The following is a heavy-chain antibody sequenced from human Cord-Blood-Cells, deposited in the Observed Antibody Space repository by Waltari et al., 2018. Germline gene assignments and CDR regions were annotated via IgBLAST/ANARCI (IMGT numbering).Heavy chain of an antibody. CDR3: LYCGGDCYAFDI. CDR1: GYTFTSYV. J-gene: IGHJ3*02. Sequence: QVQLVQSGAVVKKPGASVKVSCKASGYTFTSYVINWVRQATGQGLEWMGWMNPNSGNTGYAQKFQGRVTITRNTSISTAYMELSSLRSEDTAVYYCLYCGGDCYAFDIWGQGTMVTVSS. CDR2: MNPNSGNT. D-gene: IGHD2-21*02. V-gene: IGHV1-8*03.